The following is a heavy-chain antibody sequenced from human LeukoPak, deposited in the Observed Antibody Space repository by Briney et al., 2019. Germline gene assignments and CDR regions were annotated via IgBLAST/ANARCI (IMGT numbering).Heavy chain of an antibody. V-gene: IGHV3-48*01. CDR1: GFTFSSYS. Sequence: GGSLRLSCAASGFTFSSYSMNWVRQAPGKGLEWVSYISSSSSTIYHADSVKGRFTISRDNAKNTLYLQMNSLRAEDTAVYYCAKDTSIGRYCTNGVCSPFDYWGQGTLVTVS. CDR3: AKDTSIGRYCTNGVCSPFDY. CDR2: ISSSSSTI. J-gene: IGHJ4*02. D-gene: IGHD2-8*01.